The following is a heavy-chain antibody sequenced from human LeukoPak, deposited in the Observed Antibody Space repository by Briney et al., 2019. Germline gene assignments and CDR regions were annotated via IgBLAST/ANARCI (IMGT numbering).Heavy chain of an antibody. J-gene: IGHJ5*02. CDR2: IYTSGST. CDR3: ARETLSGWFDP. Sequence: SQTLSLTCTVSGGSISSGSYYWSWIRQPAGKGLEWIGRIYTSGSTNYNPSLKSRVTISVDTSKNQFSLKLSSVTAADTAVYYCARETLSGWFDPWGQGTLVTVSS. CDR1: GGSISSGSYY. V-gene: IGHV4-61*02. D-gene: IGHD3-16*01.